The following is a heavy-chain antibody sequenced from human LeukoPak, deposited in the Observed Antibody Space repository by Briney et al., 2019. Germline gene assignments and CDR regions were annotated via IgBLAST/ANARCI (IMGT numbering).Heavy chain of an antibody. CDR3: ARNSGYYVYWFDP. CDR1: GYTFTNYW. D-gene: IGHD5-12*01. V-gene: IGHV5-10-1*01. CDR2: IDPSDSYT. J-gene: IGHJ5*02. Sequence: PGESLKTSCKGSGYTFTNYWISWVRQMPGKGLEWMGRIDPSDSYTNYSPSFQGHVTISADKSISTAYLQWSSLKASDTAMYYCARNSGYYVYWFDPWGQGTLVTVSS.